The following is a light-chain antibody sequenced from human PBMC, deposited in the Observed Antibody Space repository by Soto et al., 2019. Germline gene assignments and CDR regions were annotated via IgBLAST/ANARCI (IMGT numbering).Light chain of an antibody. CDR3: QSYDSTLSTSV. CDR1: SSNIGAGYD. CDR2: DNN. Sequence: QSVLTQPPSVSGAPGQKVTISCTGRSSNIGAGYDVHWFQQLPGTAPKLLIYDNNNRPSGVPDRFSGSKSGTSASLAITGLQAEDEADYSCQSYDSTLSTSVFGGGTKLTVL. J-gene: IGLJ2*01. V-gene: IGLV1-40*01.